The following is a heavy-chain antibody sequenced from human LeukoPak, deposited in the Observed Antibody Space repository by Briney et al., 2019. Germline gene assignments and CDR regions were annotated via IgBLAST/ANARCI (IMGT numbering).Heavy chain of an antibody. J-gene: IGHJ4*02. V-gene: IGHV4-39*07. D-gene: IGHD3-22*01. CDR3: ARSSESYDSSGYYSYYFDY. CDR1: GGSISSSSYY. CDR2: IYYSGST. Sequence: PSETLSLTCTVSGGSISSSSYYWGWIRQPPGKGLEWIGNIYYSGSTHYKPSLKSRGTISVDTSKNQYSLKLSSVTAADTAVYYCARSSESYDSSGYYSYYFDYWGQGTLVTVSS.